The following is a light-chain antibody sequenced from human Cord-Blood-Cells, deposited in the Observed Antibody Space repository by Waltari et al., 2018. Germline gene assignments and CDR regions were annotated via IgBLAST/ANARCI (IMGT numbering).Light chain of an antibody. J-gene: IGLJ1*01. V-gene: IGLV1-40*01. CDR1: SSNIGAGYD. Sequence: QSVLTQPPSVSVAPGQRVTISCTGSSSNIGAGYDVHWYQQLPGTAPKLLICGNSNRPSGVPDRFSGSKSGTSASLAITGLQAEDEADYYCQSYDSSLSGYVFGTGTKVTVL. CDR3: QSYDSSLSGYV. CDR2: GNS.